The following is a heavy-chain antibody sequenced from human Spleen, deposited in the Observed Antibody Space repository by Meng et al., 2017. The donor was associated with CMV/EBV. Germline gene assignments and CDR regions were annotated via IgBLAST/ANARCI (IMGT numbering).Heavy chain of an antibody. J-gene: IGHJ4*02. CDR3: AGDLEYSSSWYDY. CDR2: IYYSGST. CDR1: GGSISSSSYY. Sequence: SETLSLTCTVSGGSISSSSYYWGWIRQPPGKGLEWIGSIYYSGSTYYNPSLKSRVTISVDTSKNQFSLKLSSVTAADTAVYYCAGDLEYSSSWYDYWGQGTLVTVSS. V-gene: IGHV4-39*07. D-gene: IGHD6-13*01.